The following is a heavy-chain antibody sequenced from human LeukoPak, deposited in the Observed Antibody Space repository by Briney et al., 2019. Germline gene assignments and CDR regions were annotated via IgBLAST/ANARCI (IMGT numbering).Heavy chain of an antibody. CDR2: ISSSSSTI. D-gene: IGHD3-22*01. V-gene: IGHV3-48*04. CDR3: ARGLWDDSSGYPSSAPYYFDY. J-gene: IGHJ4*02. CDR1: GFTFSSYS. Sequence: GGSLRLSCAASGFTFSSYSMNWVRQAPGKGLEWVSYISSSSSTIYYADSVKGRFAISRDNAKNSLYLQMNSLRAEDTAVYYCARGLWDDSSGYPSSAPYYFDYWGQGTLVTVSS.